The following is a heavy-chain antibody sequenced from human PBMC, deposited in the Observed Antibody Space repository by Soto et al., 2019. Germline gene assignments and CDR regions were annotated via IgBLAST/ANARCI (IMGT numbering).Heavy chain of an antibody. CDR3: TTGTAVAKYYFDF. V-gene: IGHV3-15*01. CDR1: GFTFNNAW. CDR2: IKSRTDGETT. D-gene: IGHD5-18*01. J-gene: IGHJ4*02. Sequence: GGSLRLSCAASGFTFNNAWMSWVRQAPGKGLEWVGRIKSRTDGETTDYAAPVKGRFTISRDDSKNTLSLHMNSLKTEDTAVYYCTTGTAVAKYYFDFWGQGTLVTVSS.